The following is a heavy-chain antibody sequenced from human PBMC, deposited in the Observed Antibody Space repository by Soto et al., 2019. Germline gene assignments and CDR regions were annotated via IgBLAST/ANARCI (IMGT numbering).Heavy chain of an antibody. J-gene: IGHJ4*02. CDR2: ISGSVGTT. D-gene: IGHD5-12*01. CDR1: GFTFSTYA. CDR3: AKGGYNAYDIDY. Sequence: GGSLRLSCAASGFTFSTYAMSWVRQAPGKGLEWVSVISGSVGTTYYADSVKGRFTISRDNSKNTLYLQMNSLRAEDTAVYYCAKGGYNAYDIDYWGQGTLVTVS. V-gene: IGHV3-23*01.